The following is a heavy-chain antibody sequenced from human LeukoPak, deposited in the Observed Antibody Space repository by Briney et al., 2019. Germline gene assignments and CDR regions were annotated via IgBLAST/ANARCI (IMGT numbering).Heavy chain of an antibody. CDR2: IKPKTNGGTT. J-gene: IGHJ3*01. CDR3: TREGYSYGYHAFDV. D-gene: IGHD5-18*01. Sequence: PGVSLRLSCAASGFTFSNAWMNWVRHTPVKGLEWVGRIKPKTNGGTTDYAAPVKGRFTISRDDSKNTLYLQMISPKTEDTGVYYCTREGYSYGYHAFDVWGQGTMVTVSS. CDR1: GFTFSNAW. V-gene: IGHV3-15*01.